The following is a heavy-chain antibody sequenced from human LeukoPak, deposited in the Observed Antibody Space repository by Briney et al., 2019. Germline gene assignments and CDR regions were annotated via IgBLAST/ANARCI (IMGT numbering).Heavy chain of an antibody. D-gene: IGHD6-19*01. CDR1: GYSFTSYW. CDR3: ARRAASSGWYGLFDY. CDR2: IYPGDSDT. J-gene: IGHJ4*02. V-gene: IGHV5-51*01. Sequence: GESLKISCKGSGYSFTSYWIGWVRQMPGKGLEWMGIIYPGDSDTRYSPSFQGQVTISADKSISTAYLQWSSLKASDTAMYYCARRAASSGWYGLFDYWGQGTLVTVSS.